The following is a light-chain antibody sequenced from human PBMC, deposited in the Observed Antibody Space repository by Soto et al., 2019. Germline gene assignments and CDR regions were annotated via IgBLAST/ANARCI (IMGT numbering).Light chain of an antibody. CDR3: RQYNNWPPYT. V-gene: IGKV3-15*01. J-gene: IGKJ2*01. CDR2: GAT. CDR1: QSVYSN. Sequence: EIVMTQSPATLSVSPGERATLSCRASQSVYSNLAWYQQKPGQAPRLLISGATTRATGIPARFSGSGSGTEFTLTISSLQSEDSAIYYCRQYNNWPPYTFGQGTKLEIK.